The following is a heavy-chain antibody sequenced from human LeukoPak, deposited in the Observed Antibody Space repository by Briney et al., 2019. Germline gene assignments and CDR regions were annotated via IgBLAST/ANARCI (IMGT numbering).Heavy chain of an antibody. Sequence: ASVKVSCKASGYTFTSYYMHWVRQAPGQGLEWMGIINPSGGSTSYAQKFQGRVTMTTDTSTSTAYMELRSLRSDDTAVYYCARALGSGSYYKGTHFDYWGQGTLVTVSS. CDR1: GYTFTSYY. D-gene: IGHD3-10*01. V-gene: IGHV1-46*01. CDR2: INPSGGST. CDR3: ARALGSGSYYKGTHFDY. J-gene: IGHJ4*02.